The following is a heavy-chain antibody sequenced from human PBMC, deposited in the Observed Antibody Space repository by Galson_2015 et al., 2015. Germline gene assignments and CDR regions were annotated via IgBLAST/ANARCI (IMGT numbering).Heavy chain of an antibody. CDR3: ARDASPRDYYDSSGYYRDY. CDR2: IKQDGSEK. J-gene: IGHJ4*02. Sequence: SLRLSCAASGFTFSNYYMSWVRLAPGKGLGWVANIKQDGSEKYYVDSVKGRFTISRDNAKNSLYLQMNSLGVEDTAVYYCARDASPRDYYDSSGYYRDYWGQGTLVTVSS. D-gene: IGHD3-22*01. V-gene: IGHV3-7*05. CDR1: GFTFSNYY.